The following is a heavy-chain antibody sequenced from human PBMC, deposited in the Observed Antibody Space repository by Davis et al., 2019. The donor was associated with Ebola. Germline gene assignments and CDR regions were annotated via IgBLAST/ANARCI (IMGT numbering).Heavy chain of an antibody. CDR2: TSGSGGSS. D-gene: IGHD3-3*01. V-gene: IGHV3-23*01. J-gene: IGHJ6*04. Sequence: PGRSLRPSSAASGFTFSSYAMSWVRQAPGKGLEWVSATSGSGGSSYYAVSVKGRFTISRDNSTNTLYLQMNSLRAEDTAVYYCAKSGLSFGVVKYHYGMDVWGKGTTVTVSS. CDR1: GFTFSSYA. CDR3: AKSGLSFGVVKYHYGMDV.